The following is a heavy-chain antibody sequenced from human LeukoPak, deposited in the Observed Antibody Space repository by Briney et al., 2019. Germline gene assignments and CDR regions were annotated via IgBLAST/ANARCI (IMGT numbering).Heavy chain of an antibody. CDR2: IRYDGSNT. J-gene: IGHJ6*03. CDR3: AKPGTGSNYYMDV. D-gene: IGHD1-1*01. CDR1: GFPFSNYG. Sequence: GGSLRLSCAASGFPFSNYGMFWVRQAPGKGLEWVAYIRYDGSNTKYADSVKGRFTISRENSNNTLHLQMISLRADDTAVYYCAKPGTGSNYYMDVWGKGTTVTVSS. V-gene: IGHV3-30*02.